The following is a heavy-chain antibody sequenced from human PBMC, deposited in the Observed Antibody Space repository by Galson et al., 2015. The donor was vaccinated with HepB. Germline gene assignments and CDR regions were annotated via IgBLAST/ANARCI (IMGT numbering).Heavy chain of an antibody. D-gene: IGHD5-18*01. CDR2: INTGSGNT. CDR1: GYTFTSYA. CDR3: TRVNAVDTALNY. V-gene: IGHV1-3*04. Sequence: SVKVSCKASGYTFTSYALHWVRQAPGQRLEWMGWINTGSGNTRYSQNFRGRITITRDTSASTTYVELGSLRSEDTAVYYCTRVNAVDTALNYWGQGTLVTVSS. J-gene: IGHJ4*02.